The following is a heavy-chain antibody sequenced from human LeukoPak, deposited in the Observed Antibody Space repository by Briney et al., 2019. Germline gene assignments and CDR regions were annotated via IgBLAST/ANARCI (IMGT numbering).Heavy chain of an antibody. D-gene: IGHD5-24*01. CDR3: ARLLGMVTTFDI. V-gene: IGHV3-7*02. J-gene: IGHJ3*02. CDR2: ISPDASVK. CDR1: GFTFSNSW. Sequence: GGSLRLSCAASGFTFSNSWMSWVRQAPGKGLEWVASISPDASVKHYVDSVKGRFTISRDNAENSLSLQMGSLRAEDTAVYYCARLLGMVTTFDIWGQGTVVTVSA.